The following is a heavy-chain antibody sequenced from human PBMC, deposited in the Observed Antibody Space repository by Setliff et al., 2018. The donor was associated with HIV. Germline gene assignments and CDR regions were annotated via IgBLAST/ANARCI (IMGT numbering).Heavy chain of an antibody. CDR2: INHSGST. D-gene: IGHD3-22*01. V-gene: IGHV4-61*09. J-gene: IGHJ4*02. CDR1: GGSINSGSYY. Sequence: TLSLTCTVSGGSINSGSYYWSWMWQPAGKGLEWIGEINHSGSTNYNPSLTGRVTIPGDTAKNQFCLKLSPVTAADTAVYYCARGTVITYFYDSSGSFDYWGQGTLVTVSS. CDR3: ARGTVITYFYDSSGSFDY.